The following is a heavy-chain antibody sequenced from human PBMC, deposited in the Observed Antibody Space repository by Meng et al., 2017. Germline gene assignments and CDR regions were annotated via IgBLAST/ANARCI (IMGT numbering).Heavy chain of an antibody. J-gene: IGHJ4*02. V-gene: IGHV1-69*06. Sequence: QGPLVQYGGEVKKPGSSVKVSCKASGGTFSSYAISWVRQAPGQGLEWMGGIIPIFGTANYAQKFQGRVTITADKSTSTAYMELSSLRSEDTAVYYCAVTYYYDSSGYYYNFDYWGQGTLVTVSS. CDR1: GGTFSSYA. CDR3: AVTYYYDSSGYYYNFDY. D-gene: IGHD3-22*01. CDR2: IIPIFGTA.